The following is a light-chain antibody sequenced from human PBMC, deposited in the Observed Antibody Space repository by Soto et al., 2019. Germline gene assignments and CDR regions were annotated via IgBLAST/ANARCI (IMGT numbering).Light chain of an antibody. J-gene: IGKJ1*01. CDR2: EAS. CDR3: QQYNIYWT. V-gene: IGKV1-5*03. CDR1: QTVLSS. Sequence: DIQMTQSPSTLSAFVGDRVSITCRASQTVLSSLAWYQQKPGKAPKLLIYEASSLESGVPSRFGGSGSGTKFTLTITSLKSDDFATYYCQQYNIYWTFGQGTKVEMK.